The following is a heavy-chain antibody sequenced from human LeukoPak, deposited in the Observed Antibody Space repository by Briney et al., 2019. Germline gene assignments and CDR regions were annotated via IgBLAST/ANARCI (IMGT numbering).Heavy chain of an antibody. V-gene: IGHV4-59*12. CDR3: ARDHRISGRQLVGTYDY. CDR1: GGSISSYY. J-gene: IGHJ4*02. CDR2: IYYSGST. Sequence: SETLSLTCTVSGGSISSYYWSWIRQPPGKGLEWIGYIYYSGSTNYNPSLKSRVTISVDTSKNQFSLQLNSVTPEDTAVYYCARDHRISGRQLVGTYDYWGQGTLVTVSS. D-gene: IGHD6-6*01.